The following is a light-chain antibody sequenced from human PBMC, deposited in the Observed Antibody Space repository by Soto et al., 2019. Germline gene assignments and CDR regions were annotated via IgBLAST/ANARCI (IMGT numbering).Light chain of an antibody. V-gene: IGKV1-17*01. CDR3: LQQSSYPQT. J-gene: IGKJ1*01. CDR2: AAS. CDR1: QAIRNN. Sequence: DIQMTQSPSSLSASIGDRVTITCRASQAIRNNVGWYQQHPGKVPKRLIYAASDLESGVPSRFSGSASGTEFTLTISSLQPEDFATYYCLQQSSYPQTFGQGTRVEIK.